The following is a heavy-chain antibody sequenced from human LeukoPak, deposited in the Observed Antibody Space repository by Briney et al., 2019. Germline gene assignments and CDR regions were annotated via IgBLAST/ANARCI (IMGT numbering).Heavy chain of an antibody. Sequence: PSETLSLTCAVSGGSISSGGYSWGWIRQPPGKAMEFIAYIYYTGNTYFNPSLKSRVTISVDTSKNQFSLKLSSVTAADTAVYYCARVLAAAGNNWFDPWGQGTLVTVSS. CDR3: ARVLAAAGNNWFDP. CDR1: GGSISSGGYS. CDR2: IYYTGNT. D-gene: IGHD6-13*01. V-gene: IGHV4-30-4*07. J-gene: IGHJ5*02.